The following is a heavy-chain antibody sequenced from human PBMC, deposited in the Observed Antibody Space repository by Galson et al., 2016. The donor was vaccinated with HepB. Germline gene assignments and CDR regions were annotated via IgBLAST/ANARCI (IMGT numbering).Heavy chain of an antibody. CDR3: AKDSYYDFWSGYLFDD. CDR1: GFTFSGYA. D-gene: IGHD3-3*01. Sequence: SLRLSCAASGFTFSGYAMSWVRQAPGKGLEWVSGITGSGGSKYYADSANGRFTISRDNSKNMLYLQMNSLRAEDTAIYYCAKDSYYDFWSGYLFDDWGQGTLVTVSS. V-gene: IGHV3-23*01. CDR2: ITGSGGSK. J-gene: IGHJ4*02.